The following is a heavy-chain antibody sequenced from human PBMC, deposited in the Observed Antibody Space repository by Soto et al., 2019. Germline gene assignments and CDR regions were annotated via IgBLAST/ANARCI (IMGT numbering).Heavy chain of an antibody. D-gene: IGHD6-13*01. J-gene: IGHJ4*02. CDR2: INPYGGST. CDR1: GYTFTSHY. V-gene: IGHV1-46*01. CDR3: ARDLGAAGL. Sequence: QVQLVQSGAEVKKPGASVKVSCKASGYTFTSHYIHWVRQAPGQGLEWMAIINPYGGSTNYAQKFRGRVTLTMDTSTSTVYMEVSSLRSEDPAVYYCARDLGAAGLWGQGTLVTVSS.